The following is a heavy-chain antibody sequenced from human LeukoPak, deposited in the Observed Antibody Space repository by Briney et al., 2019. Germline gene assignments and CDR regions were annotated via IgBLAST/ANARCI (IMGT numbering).Heavy chain of an antibody. Sequence: GGSLRLSCAASGFTVSSSYMSWVRQAPGKGLEWVSVIYSGGSTYYADSVKGRFTISRDNSKNTLYLQMNSLRAEDTAVYYCARESYYYDSSGYYRYFDYWGQGTLVTVSS. J-gene: IGHJ4*02. D-gene: IGHD3-22*01. CDR1: GFTVSSSY. V-gene: IGHV3-66*02. CDR3: ARESYYYDSSGYYRYFDY. CDR2: IYSGGST.